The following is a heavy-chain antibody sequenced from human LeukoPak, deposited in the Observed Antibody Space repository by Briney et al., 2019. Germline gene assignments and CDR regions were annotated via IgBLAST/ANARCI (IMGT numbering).Heavy chain of an antibody. CDR3: AKDLDGDYAPYYFDY. V-gene: IGHV3-30*02. CDR1: GFTFINYG. CDR2: IRSDGTNK. Sequence: SGGSLRLSCAASGFTFINYGIHWVRQAPSKGLGWVAFIRSDGTNKYYAYSVKGRFTISRDNSKNTLSLQMNSLRVEDTAVHYCAKDLDGDYAPYYFDYWGQGTLVTVSS. J-gene: IGHJ4*02. D-gene: IGHD4-17*01.